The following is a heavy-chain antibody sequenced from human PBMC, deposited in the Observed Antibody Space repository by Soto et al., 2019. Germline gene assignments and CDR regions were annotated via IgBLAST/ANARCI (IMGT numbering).Heavy chain of an antibody. V-gene: IGHV1-2*02. CDR3: ARVLHYYDSSGYYVLRLAHPFDY. Sequence: QVQLVQSGAEVKKPGASVKVSCKASGYTFTGYYMHWVRQAPGQGREWMGWINPNSGGTNYAQKIQGRVTMTRDTSISTAYMELSRLRSDDTAVYYCARVLHYYDSSGYYVLRLAHPFDYWGQGTLVTVSS. CDR2: INPNSGGT. D-gene: IGHD3-22*01. CDR1: GYTFTGYY. J-gene: IGHJ4*02.